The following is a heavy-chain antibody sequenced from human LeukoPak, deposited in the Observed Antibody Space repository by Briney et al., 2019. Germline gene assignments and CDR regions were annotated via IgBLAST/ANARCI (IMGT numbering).Heavy chain of an antibody. J-gene: IGHJ6*02. CDR3: AKGLGGDSRIYYYYGMDV. V-gene: IGHV3-23*01. D-gene: IGHD2-21*02. CDR2: ISGSGGST. CDR1: GFTFSSYA. Sequence: GGSLRLSCAASGFTFSSYAMSWVRQAPGKGLEWVSAISGSGGSTYYADSVKGRFTISRDNSKNTLYLQMNSLRAEDTAVYYCAKGLGGDSRIYYYYGMDVWGQGTTVTVSS.